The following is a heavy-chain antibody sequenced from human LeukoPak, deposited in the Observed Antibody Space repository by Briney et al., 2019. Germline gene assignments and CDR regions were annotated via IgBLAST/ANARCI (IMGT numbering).Heavy chain of an antibody. CDR2: ISYDGSNK. V-gene: IGHV3-30*04. J-gene: IGHJ4*02. CDR3: ARRYCSGGRCPNYFDY. D-gene: IGHD2-15*01. CDR1: GFTFSNYK. Sequence: PGTSLRLSCVASGFTFSNYKMHWVRQAPGKGLEWVAVISYDGSNKYYADSVKGRFTISRDNSKNTLYLQMDSLRAEDTAVYYCARRYCSGGRCPNYFDYWGQGTLVTVFS.